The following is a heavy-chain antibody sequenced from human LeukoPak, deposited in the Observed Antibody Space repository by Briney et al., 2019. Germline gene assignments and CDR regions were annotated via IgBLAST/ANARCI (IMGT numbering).Heavy chain of an antibody. V-gene: IGHV1-24*01. D-gene: IGHD1-26*01. Sequence: ASVKVSCKVSGYTLTELSMHWVRQAPGKGLEWMGGFDPEDGETIYAQKFQGRVTMTEDTSTDTAYMELSSLRSEDTAVYYCATDVIVGATTLYNLGYWGQGTLVTVSS. CDR3: ATDVIVGATTLYNLGY. CDR2: FDPEDGET. J-gene: IGHJ4*02. CDR1: GYTLTELS.